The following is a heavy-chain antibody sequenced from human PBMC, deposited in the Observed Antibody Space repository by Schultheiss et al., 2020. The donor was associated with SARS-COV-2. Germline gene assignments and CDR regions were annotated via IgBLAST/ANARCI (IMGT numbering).Heavy chain of an antibody. D-gene: IGHD6-13*01. CDR2: FDPEDGET. V-gene: IGHV1-24*01. J-gene: IGHJ4*02. Sequence: ASVKVSCKVSGYTLTELSMHWVRQAPGKGLEWMGGFDPEDGETIYAQKFQGRVTMTEDTSTDTAYMELSSLRSEDTAVYYCARGPIGAAGNWDFDYWGQGTLVTVSS. CDR1: GYTLTELS. CDR3: ARGPIGAAGNWDFDY.